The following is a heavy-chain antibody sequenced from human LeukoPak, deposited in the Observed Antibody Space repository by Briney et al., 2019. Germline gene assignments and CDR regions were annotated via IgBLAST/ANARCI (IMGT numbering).Heavy chain of an antibody. CDR1: GYTFTRYY. CDR3: ARGPENYYYFDY. D-gene: IGHD1-14*01. V-gene: IGHV1-46*01. J-gene: IGHJ4*02. CDR2: INPSGGTT. Sequence: GALVKVSFKASGYTFTRYYMHWVRQAPGQRLEWMGMINPSGGTTGHAQKFQGRVTVTRDTSTSTVYMEMSSLRSEDTAVYYCARGPENYYYFDYWGQGTLVTVSS.